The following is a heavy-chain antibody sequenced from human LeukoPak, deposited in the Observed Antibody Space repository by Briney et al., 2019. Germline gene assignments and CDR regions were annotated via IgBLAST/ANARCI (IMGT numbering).Heavy chain of an antibody. CDR1: GGSFSGYY. J-gene: IGHJ4*02. CDR2: INHSGST. V-gene: IGHV4-34*01. Sequence: SETLSLTCAVYGGSFSGYYWSWIRQPPGKGLERIGEINHSGSTNYNPSLKSRVTISVDTSKDQFSLKLSSVTAADTAVYYCARLFFFDYWGQGTLVTVSS. CDR3: ARLFFFDY.